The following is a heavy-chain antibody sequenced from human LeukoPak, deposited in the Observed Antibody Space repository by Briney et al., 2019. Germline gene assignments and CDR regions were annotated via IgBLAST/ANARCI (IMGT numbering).Heavy chain of an antibody. CDR3: ARMVATTWAERDYFDY. D-gene: IGHD5-12*01. CDR1: GGSISSSNW. CDR2: IYHSGST. J-gene: IGHJ4*02. Sequence: PSGTLSLTCAVSGGSISSSNWWSWVRQPPGQGLEWIGEIYHSGSTNYNPSLKSRVTISVDKSKNQFSLKLSSVTAADTAVYYCARMVATTWAERDYFDYWGQGTLVTVSS. V-gene: IGHV4-4*02.